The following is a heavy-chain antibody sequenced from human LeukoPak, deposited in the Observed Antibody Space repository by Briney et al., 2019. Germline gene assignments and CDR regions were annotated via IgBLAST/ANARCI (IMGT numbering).Heavy chain of an antibody. CDR1: GYTFTDDY. CDR2: INPDSGFT. D-gene: IGHD3-16*01. Sequence: GASVKVSCKASGYTFTDDYMHWMRQAPGQGLEWMGWINPDSGFTNYAQKFQGRVTMTRDTSISTAYVEVRSLRSDDTAVYYCAPTPEAYTSTCNVWGQGTLVTASP. V-gene: IGHV1-2*02. CDR3: APTPEAYTSTCNV. J-gene: IGHJ4*02.